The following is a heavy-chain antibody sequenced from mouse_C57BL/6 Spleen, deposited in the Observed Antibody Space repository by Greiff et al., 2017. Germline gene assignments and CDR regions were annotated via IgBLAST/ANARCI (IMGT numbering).Heavy chain of an antibody. CDR1: GYTFTSYW. CDR2: IYPGSGST. V-gene: IGHV1-55*01. J-gene: IGHJ2*01. CDR3: ARWIPYDYDSYYFDY. D-gene: IGHD2-4*01. Sequence: QVQLQQPGAELVKPGASVKMSCKASGYTFTSYWITWVKQRPGQGLEWIGDIYPGSGSTNYNEKFKSKATLTVDTSSSTAYMQLSSLTSEDSAVYYCARWIPYDYDSYYFDYWGQGTTLTVSS.